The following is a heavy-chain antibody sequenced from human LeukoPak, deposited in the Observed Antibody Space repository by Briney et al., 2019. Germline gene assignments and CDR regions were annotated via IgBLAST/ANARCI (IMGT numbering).Heavy chain of an antibody. Sequence: GESLKISCKGSGYMFTSYWIAWVRQMPGKGLEWVGIIYPDDSNTRYRPSFRGQVTISVDKSISTAYLQWSSPKASDNAMYYCARVGSIRRSTGYYFDYWGQGTLVTVSS. J-gene: IGHJ4*02. V-gene: IGHV5-51*01. D-gene: IGHD3-3*02. CDR3: ARVGSIRRSTGYYFDY. CDR1: GYMFTSYW. CDR2: IYPDDSNT.